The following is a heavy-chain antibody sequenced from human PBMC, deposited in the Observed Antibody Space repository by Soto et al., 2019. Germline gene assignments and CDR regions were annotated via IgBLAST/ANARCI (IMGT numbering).Heavy chain of an antibody. D-gene: IGHD3-3*01. Sequence: SGPTLVNPTQTPTLTCTFSGFSLSTSGMCVGWIRQPPGKALEWLALIDWDDDKYYSTSLKTRLTISKDTSKNQVVLTMTNMDPVDTATYYCARTRVVQKTNWFDPWGQGTLVTVSS. CDR3: ARTRVVQKTNWFDP. CDR1: GFSLSTSGMC. CDR2: IDWDDDK. J-gene: IGHJ5*02. V-gene: IGHV2-70*01.